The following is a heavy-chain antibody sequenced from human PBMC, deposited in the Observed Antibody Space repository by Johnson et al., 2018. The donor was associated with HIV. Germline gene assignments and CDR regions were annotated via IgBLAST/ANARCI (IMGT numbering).Heavy chain of an antibody. J-gene: IGHJ3*02. Sequence: VQLVESGGGLVQPGGSLRLSCAASGFTFSSYWMSWVRQAPGKGLEWVANIKQDGSEKYYVDSVNGRFTISRDNAKNSLYLQMNSLRAEDTAVYYCAIDRNHNDFWSGYYYDAFDIWGQGTMVTVSS. CDR1: GFTFSSYW. CDR3: AIDRNHNDFWSGYYYDAFDI. CDR2: IKQDGSEK. V-gene: IGHV3-7*05. D-gene: IGHD3-3*01.